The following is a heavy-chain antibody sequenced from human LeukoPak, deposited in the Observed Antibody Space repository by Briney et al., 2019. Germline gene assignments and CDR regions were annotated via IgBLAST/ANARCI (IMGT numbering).Heavy chain of an antibody. J-gene: IGHJ5*02. CDR3: ARAASAGTYNWFDP. D-gene: IGHD6-13*01. CDR2: IIPIFGTA. V-gene: IGHV1-69*13. Sequence: SVKVSCKASGGTFSSYAISWVRQDPGQGLEWMGGIIPIFGTANYAQKFQGRVTITADESTSTAYMELSSLRSEDTAVYYCARAASAGTYNWFDPWGQGTLVTVSS. CDR1: GGTFSSYA.